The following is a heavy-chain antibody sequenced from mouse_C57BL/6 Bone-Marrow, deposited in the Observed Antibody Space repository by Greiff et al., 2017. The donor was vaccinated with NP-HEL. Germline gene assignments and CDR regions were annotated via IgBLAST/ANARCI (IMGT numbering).Heavy chain of an antibody. D-gene: IGHD1-1*01. J-gene: IGHJ1*03. Sequence: QVQLQQSGAELVKPGASVKISCKASGYAFSSYWMNWVKQRPGKGLEWIGQIYPGDGDTNYNGKFKGQATLTADKSSSTAYMQLSSLTSEDAAVYFCARAGTTGAFDVWGTGTTVTVSS. CDR2: IYPGDGDT. CDR3: ARAGTTGAFDV. V-gene: IGHV1-80*01. CDR1: GYAFSSYW.